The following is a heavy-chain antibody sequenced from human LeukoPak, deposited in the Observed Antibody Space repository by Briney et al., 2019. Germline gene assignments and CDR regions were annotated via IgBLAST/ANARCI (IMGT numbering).Heavy chain of an antibody. CDR3: ATGGLSARKFAY. J-gene: IGHJ4*02. D-gene: IGHD6-6*01. CDR2: ISTGGDIT. V-gene: IGHV3-23*01. CDR1: GLTFSSHS. Sequence: PGGSLRLSCAASGLTFSSHSMSWVRQAPGKGLEWVSVISTGGDITCYADSVKGRFTISRDNSKNTLSLQMNILRVEDTAIYFCATGGLSARKFAYWGQGTPVTVSS.